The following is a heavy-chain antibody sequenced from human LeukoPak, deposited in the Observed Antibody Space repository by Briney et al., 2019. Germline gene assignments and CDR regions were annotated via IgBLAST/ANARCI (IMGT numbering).Heavy chain of an antibody. Sequence: SETLSLTCTVSGGSISSSSYYWGWIRQPPGKGLEWIGSIYYSGSTYYNPSLKSRVTISVDTSKNQFSLKLSSVTAADTAVYYCARYSPPSHYYDSSGYSYWGQGTLVTVSS. CDR2: IYYSGST. CDR3: ARYSPPSHYYDSSGYSY. V-gene: IGHV4-39*01. D-gene: IGHD3-22*01. CDR1: GGSISSSSYY. J-gene: IGHJ4*02.